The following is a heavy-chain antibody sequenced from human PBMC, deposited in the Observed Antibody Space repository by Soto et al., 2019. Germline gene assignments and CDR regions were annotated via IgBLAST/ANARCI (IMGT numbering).Heavy chain of an antibody. CDR3: ARKEVDIVATIRYYYCGMDV. CDR1: GGTFCSYA. Sequence: SVKGSCKGFGGTFCSYAIRWVRKAPGQGLLWMGGIIPIFGTANYAQKFQGRVTITADESTSTAYMELSSLRSEDTAVYYCARKEVDIVATIRYYYCGMDVWGQGTTVTVSS. CDR2: IIPIFGTA. V-gene: IGHV1-69*01. D-gene: IGHD5-12*01. J-gene: IGHJ6*02.